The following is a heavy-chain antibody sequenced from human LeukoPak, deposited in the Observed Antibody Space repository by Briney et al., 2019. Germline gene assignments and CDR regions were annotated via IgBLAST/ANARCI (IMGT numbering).Heavy chain of an antibody. J-gene: IGHJ4*02. D-gene: IGHD4/OR15-4a*01. Sequence: ASVKVSCKASRYSFTSCFIHWLRQAPGQGLEWMGIINPSGGSTSYAQNFQGRVTMTRDTSTSTVYIELNSLRSEDTAVYYCARALIYGGNEDYWGQGTLVTVSS. CDR1: RYSFTSCF. CDR2: INPSGGST. CDR3: ARALIYGGNEDY. V-gene: IGHV1-46*01.